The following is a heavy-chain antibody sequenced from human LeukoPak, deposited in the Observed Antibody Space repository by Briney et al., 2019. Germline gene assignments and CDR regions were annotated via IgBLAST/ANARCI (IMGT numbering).Heavy chain of an antibody. D-gene: IGHD3-10*01. CDR3: AKSNGSGSYYKLDY. J-gene: IGHJ4*02. V-gene: IGHV3-23*01. CDR2: ISGSGGST. Sequence: GSLRLSCAASGFTFSSYAMSWARQAPGKGLEWVSAISGSGGSTYYADSVKGRFTISRDNSKNTLYLQMNSLRAEDTAVYYCAKSNGSGSYYKLDYWGQGTLVTVSS. CDR1: GFTFSSYA.